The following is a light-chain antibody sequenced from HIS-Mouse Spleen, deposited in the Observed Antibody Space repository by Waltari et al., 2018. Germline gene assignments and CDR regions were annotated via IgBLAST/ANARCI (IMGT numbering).Light chain of an antibody. V-gene: IGLV2-23*01. CDR3: CSYAGSSTYWV. Sequence: QSALTPPASVSGSPGQSITISCTGTSSDGGSSNLVYGYQQHPGKAPKLMIYEGSKRPSGVSNRFSGSKSGNTASLTISGLQAEDEADYYCCSYAGSSTYWVFGGGTKLTVL. J-gene: IGLJ3*02. CDR2: EGS. CDR1: SSDGGSSNL.